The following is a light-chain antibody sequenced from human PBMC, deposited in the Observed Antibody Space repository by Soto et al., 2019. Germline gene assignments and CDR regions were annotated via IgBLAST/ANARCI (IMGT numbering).Light chain of an antibody. J-gene: IGKJ1*01. Sequence: DIQMTPSPSTLSASVGYIVTIACRASQSISSWLAWYQQKPGKAPKLLIYDASSLESGVPSRFSGSGSGTEFTLTISSLQPDDFATYYCQKYNSYTWKCGQGTKGAIK. CDR3: QKYNSYTWK. CDR1: QSISSW. CDR2: DAS. V-gene: IGKV1-5*01.